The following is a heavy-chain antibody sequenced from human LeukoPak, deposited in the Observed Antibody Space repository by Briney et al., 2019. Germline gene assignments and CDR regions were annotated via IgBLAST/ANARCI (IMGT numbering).Heavy chain of an antibody. Sequence: ASVKVSCKTSANTFSNYGNSWVRPAPGQGLEWMGWISADNGNTNYAQKFHGRVTMTTDTSTRTAYMELWSLRSDDTAVYYCARDSMPTRGVRRGFDPWGQGTLVTVSS. CDR3: ARDSMPTRGVRRGFDP. J-gene: IGHJ5*02. V-gene: IGHV1-18*01. CDR1: ANTFSNYG. D-gene: IGHD3-10*01. CDR2: ISADNGNT.